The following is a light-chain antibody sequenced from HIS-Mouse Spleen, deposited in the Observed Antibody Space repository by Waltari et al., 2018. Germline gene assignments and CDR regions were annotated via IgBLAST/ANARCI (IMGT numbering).Light chain of an antibody. CDR2: DDS. CDR1: NIGSKS. Sequence: SYVLTQPPSVSVAPGKTARITCGGNNIGSKSVHWYQQKPGKAPVLVVYDDSDRPSGIPKRFSGSNSGNTATLTISRVEAGDEADYYCQVWDSSSDHVVFGGGTKLTVL. CDR3: QVWDSSSDHVV. V-gene: IGLV3-21*03. J-gene: IGLJ2*01.